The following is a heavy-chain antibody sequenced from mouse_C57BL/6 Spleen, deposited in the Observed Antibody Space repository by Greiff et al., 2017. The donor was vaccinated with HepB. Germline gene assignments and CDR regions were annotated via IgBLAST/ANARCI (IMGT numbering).Heavy chain of an antibody. V-gene: IGHV1-15*01. CDR1: GYTFTDYE. CDR3: TRGHYGSSVWFAY. D-gene: IGHD1-1*01. J-gene: IGHJ3*01. Sequence: VQLQQSGAELVRPGASVTLSCKASGYTFTDYEMHWVKQTPVHGLEWIGAIDPETGGTAYNQKFKGKAILTADKSSSTAYMELRSLTSEDSAVYYCTRGHYGSSVWFAYWGQGTLVTVSA. CDR2: IDPETGGT.